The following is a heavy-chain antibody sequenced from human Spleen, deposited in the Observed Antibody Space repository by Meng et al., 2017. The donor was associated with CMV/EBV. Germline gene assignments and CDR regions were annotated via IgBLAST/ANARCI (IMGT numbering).Heavy chain of an antibody. V-gene: IGHV3-23*01. D-gene: IGHD2-15*01. J-gene: IGHJ2*01. CDR1: GFTFSSYA. CDR2: ISGTGFTI. CDR3: ARAQGRYCSGGSCYSHWYFDL. Sequence: GESLKISCAASGFTFSSYAMTWVRRAPGKGLEWVSTISGTGFTIYYADSVKGRFTISRDNSKNSLYLQMNSLRAEDTAVYYCARAQGRYCSGGSCYSHWYFDLWGRGTLVTVSS.